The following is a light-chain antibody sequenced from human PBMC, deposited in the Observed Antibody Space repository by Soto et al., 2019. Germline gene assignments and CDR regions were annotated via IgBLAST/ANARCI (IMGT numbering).Light chain of an antibody. CDR1: QGIKNV. J-gene: IGKJ1*01. V-gene: IGKV1-6*01. CDR3: LQDYNYPRT. CDR2: AAW. Sequence: AIQMTQSRSSLAASVGDRVTITCRASQGIKNVLGWFQQKPGKAPKLLINAAWSLQSGVPSRFSGSRSGTNFALTIVSLQAKDSATYYSLQDYNYPRTFGQGTKVDIK.